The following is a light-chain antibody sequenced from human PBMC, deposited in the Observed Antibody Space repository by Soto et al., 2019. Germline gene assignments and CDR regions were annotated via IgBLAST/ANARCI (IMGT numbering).Light chain of an antibody. CDR1: SSDVGSYNL. CDR3: CSYAGSSTYV. CDR2: EAN. V-gene: IGLV2-23*01. Sequence: QSVLTQPASVSGSPGLSITISCTGTSSDVGSYNLVSWFQQHPGKAPNLMIYEANKRPSGVSNLFSGSKSGNTASLTISGVQAEDEADYYCCSYAGSSTYVFGTGAKVTVL. J-gene: IGLJ1*01.